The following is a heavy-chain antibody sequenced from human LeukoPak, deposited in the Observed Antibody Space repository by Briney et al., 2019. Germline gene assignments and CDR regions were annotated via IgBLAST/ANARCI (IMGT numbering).Heavy chain of an antibody. Sequence: ASVKLSCTASGYTFTGYYMHWVRQAPGQGLEWMGWINPNSGGTNYAQKFQGRVTMTRDTSISTAYMELSRLRSDDTAVYYCARAYSDCSSTSCYPNYYYYYYMDVWGKGTTVTVSS. CDR3: ARAYSDCSSTSCYPNYYYYYYMDV. CDR2: INPNSGGT. D-gene: IGHD2-2*01. J-gene: IGHJ6*03. V-gene: IGHV1-2*02. CDR1: GYTFTGYY.